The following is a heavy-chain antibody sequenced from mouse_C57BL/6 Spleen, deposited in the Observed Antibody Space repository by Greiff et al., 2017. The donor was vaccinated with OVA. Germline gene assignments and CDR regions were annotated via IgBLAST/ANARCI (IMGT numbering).Heavy chain of an antibody. V-gene: IGHV1-81*01. J-gene: IGHJ4*01. CDR1: GYTFTSYG. Sequence: QVQLQQSGAELARPGASVKLSCKASGYTFTSYGISWVKQRTGQGLEWIGEIYPRSGNTYYNEKFKGKATLTADKSSSTAYMELRSLTSEDSAVYFCARRETAQAGAMDYWGQGTSVTVSS. CDR3: ARRETAQAGAMDY. D-gene: IGHD3-2*02. CDR2: IYPRSGNT.